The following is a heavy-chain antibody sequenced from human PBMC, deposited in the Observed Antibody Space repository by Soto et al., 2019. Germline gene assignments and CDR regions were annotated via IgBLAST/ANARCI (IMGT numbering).Heavy chain of an antibody. CDR2: IIPIFGTA. V-gene: IGHV1-69*13. J-gene: IGHJ6*02. CDR3: ARDRGDYVWGSYRYRYYYGMDV. Sequence: ASVKVSCKASGGTFSSYAISWVRQAPGQGLEWMGGIIPIFGTANYAQKFQGRVTITADESTSTAYMELSSLRSEDTAVYYCARDRGDYVWGSYRYRYYYGMDVWGQGTTVTVSS. CDR1: GGTFSSYA. D-gene: IGHD3-16*02.